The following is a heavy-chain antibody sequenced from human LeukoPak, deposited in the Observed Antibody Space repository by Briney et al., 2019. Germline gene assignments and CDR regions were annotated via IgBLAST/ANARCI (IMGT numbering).Heavy chain of an antibody. CDR1: GFTFSSYS. Sequence: GGSLRLSCAASGFTFSSYSMNWVRQAPGKGLGWVSSISSSSSYTYYADSVKGRFTISRDNAKNSLYLQMNSLRAEDTAVYYCARDSVVRGAYDYWGQGTLVTVSS. J-gene: IGHJ4*02. D-gene: IGHD3-10*01. CDR2: ISSSSSYT. V-gene: IGHV3-21*01. CDR3: ARDSVVRGAYDY.